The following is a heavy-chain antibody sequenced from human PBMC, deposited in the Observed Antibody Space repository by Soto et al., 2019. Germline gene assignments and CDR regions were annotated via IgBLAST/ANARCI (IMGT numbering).Heavy chain of an antibody. CDR1: GYTFTDYA. CDR2: MNAGVGNT. CDR3: ARDTRYTFGSLNY. J-gene: IGHJ4*02. Sequence: HVELVQSGADVKKPGASVTISCKASGYTFTDYALHWVRQAPGQRLEWMGWMNAGVGNTLYSQKFQGRITITRDTSAITAYTELNSLKSEDTAIYYCARDTRYTFGSLNYWGPGTLVTVSS. D-gene: IGHD5-18*01. V-gene: IGHV1-3*01.